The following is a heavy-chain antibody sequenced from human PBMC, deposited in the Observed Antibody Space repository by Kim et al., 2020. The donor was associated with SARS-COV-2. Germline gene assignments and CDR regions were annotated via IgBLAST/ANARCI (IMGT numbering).Heavy chain of an antibody. CDR3: ARGGITGNENYYYYGMDV. Sequence: GGSLRLSCAASGFTFSDYYMSWIRQAPGKGLEWVSYISSSSSYTNYADSVKGRFTISRDNAKNSLYLQMNSLRAEDTAVYYCARGGITGNENYYYYGMDVWGKGTTVTVSS. V-gene: IGHV3-11*06. D-gene: IGHD1-20*01. CDR2: ISSSSSYT. J-gene: IGHJ6*04. CDR1: GFTFSDYY.